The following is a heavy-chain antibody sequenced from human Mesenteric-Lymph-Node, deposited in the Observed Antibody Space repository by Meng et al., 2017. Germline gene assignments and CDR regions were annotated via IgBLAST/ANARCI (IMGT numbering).Heavy chain of an antibody. CDR1: GFTFGDYA. V-gene: IGHV3-49*03. CDR2: IRSKAYGGTT. Sequence: GESPKISCTASGFTFGDYAMSWFRQAPGKGLEWVGFIRSKAYGGTTEYAASVKGRFTISRDDSKSIAYLQMNSLKTEDTAVYYCSVPDPLHPSSGWYRWYFGYWGQGKLVTVSS. J-gene: IGHJ4*02. D-gene: IGHD6-19*01. CDR3: SVPDPLHPSSGWYRWYFGY.